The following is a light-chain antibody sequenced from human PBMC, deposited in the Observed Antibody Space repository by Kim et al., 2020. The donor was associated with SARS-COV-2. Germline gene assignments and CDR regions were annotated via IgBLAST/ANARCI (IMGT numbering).Light chain of an antibody. V-gene: IGLV7-46*01. CDR3: LLYYSDFQV. J-gene: IGLJ2*01. CDR1: AGGVTSGHS. CDR2: DTN. Sequence: QAVVTQEPSLTVSPGGTVTPTCGSSAGGVTSGHSPYWFQQKPGQAPRTLIFDTNNRHSWTPARFSGSLLGGKAALTLAGAQPEDEADYYCLLYYSDFQVFGGGTQLTVL.